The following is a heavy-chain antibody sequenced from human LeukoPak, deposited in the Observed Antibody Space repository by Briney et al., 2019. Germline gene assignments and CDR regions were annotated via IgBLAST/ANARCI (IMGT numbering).Heavy chain of an antibody. J-gene: IGHJ4*02. D-gene: IGHD3-10*01. CDR2: INPNSGGT. CDR1: GYTFTGYY. Sequence: ASVKVSCKASGYTFTGYYMHWVRQAPGQGLEWMGWINPNSGGTNYAQKFQGRVTMTRDTSISTAYMELGRLRSDDTAVYYCTRQGLWFGESLDYWGQGTLVTVSS. V-gene: IGHV1-2*02. CDR3: TRQGLWFGESLDY.